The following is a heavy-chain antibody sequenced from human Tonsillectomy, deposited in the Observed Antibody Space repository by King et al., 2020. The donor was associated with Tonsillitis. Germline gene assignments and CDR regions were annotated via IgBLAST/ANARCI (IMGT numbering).Heavy chain of an antibody. Sequence: VQLVESGGGLVKPGGSLRLSCAVSGFTFSNAWMSWVRQAPGKGLEWVGRIKSKSDGGTTDYAAPVKGRCNISRDDSKNTLYLQMNSLETEDTAVYYCTTSGTYPQSRDYWGQGTLVTVSS. V-gene: IGHV3-15*01. CDR2: IKSKSDGGTT. J-gene: IGHJ4*02. D-gene: IGHD1-26*01. CDR3: TTSGTYPQSRDY. CDR1: GFTFSNAW.